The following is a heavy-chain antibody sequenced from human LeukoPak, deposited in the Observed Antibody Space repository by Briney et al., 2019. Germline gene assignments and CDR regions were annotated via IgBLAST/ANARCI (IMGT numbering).Heavy chain of an antibody. CDR1: GGSFTGYY. Sequence: SETLSLTCAVYGGSFTGYYWSWIRQPPGKGLEWIGEISHRGSTNYNPSLKSRVTISVYTSKNQFSLKLSSVTAADTAVYYCARNRRLRDYYYYYYMDVWGKGTTVTVSS. D-gene: IGHD2/OR15-2a*01. J-gene: IGHJ6*03. V-gene: IGHV4-34*01. CDR2: ISHRGST. CDR3: ARNRRLRDYYYYYYMDV.